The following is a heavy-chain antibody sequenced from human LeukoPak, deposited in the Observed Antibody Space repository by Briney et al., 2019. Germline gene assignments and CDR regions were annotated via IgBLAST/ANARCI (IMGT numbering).Heavy chain of an antibody. CDR1: GGAISTYY. CDR2: IYYNGIT. D-gene: IGHD3-3*01. J-gene: IGHJ3*02. CDR3: ASSHLGGDFWSGYSGVGAFDI. V-gene: IGHV4-59*01. Sequence: PSETLSLTCTVSGGAISTYYWNWIRQPPGKGLEWIGYIYYNGITNYNPSLKSRVTISLDTSKTQFSLKLSSVTAADTAVYYCASSHLGGDFWSGYSGVGAFDIWGQGTMVTVSS.